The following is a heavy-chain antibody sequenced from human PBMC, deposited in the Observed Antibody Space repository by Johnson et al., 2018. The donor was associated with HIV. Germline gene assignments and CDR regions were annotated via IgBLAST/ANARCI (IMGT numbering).Heavy chain of an antibody. Sequence: VQLVESGGGLVQPGGSLRLSCAASGFTFSSYWMSWVRQAPGKGLEWVANIKQDGSEKYYVDSVKGRFTISRDNAKNSLYLQMNNLRAEDTAVYYCAKDRGSPGIPAAVHIWGQGTMVTVSS. J-gene: IGHJ3*02. CDR2: IKQDGSEK. V-gene: IGHV3-7*01. D-gene: IGHD1-26*01. CDR3: AKDRGSPGIPAAVHI. CDR1: GFTFSSYW.